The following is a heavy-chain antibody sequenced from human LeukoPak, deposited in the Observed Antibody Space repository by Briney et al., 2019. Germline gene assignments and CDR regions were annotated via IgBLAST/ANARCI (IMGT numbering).Heavy chain of an antibody. CDR2: IYSGGNI. D-gene: IGHD2-15*01. Sequence: PGGSLRLSCAASGFTFSDYYMSWIRQAPGKGLEWVSVIYSGGNIYYIESVKGRFTISRDTSKNTLYLQMNSLRAEDTAVYFCAGRHCSGGGCYFAGADPFDYWGQGTLVTVSS. CDR3: AGRHCSGGGCYFAGADPFDY. J-gene: IGHJ4*02. V-gene: IGHV3-53*01. CDR1: GFTFSDYY.